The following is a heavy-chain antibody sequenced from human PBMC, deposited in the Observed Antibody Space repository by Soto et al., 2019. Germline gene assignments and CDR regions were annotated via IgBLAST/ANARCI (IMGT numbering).Heavy chain of an antibody. V-gene: IGHV4-34*01. CDR3: ARPNGVLRSKWFDP. J-gene: IGHJ5*02. CDR1: GGSFSGYY. D-gene: IGHD2-8*01. Sequence: SETLSLTCAVYGGSFSGYYWSWIRQPPGKGLEWIGEINHSGSTNYNPSLKSRVTISVDTSKNQFSLKLSSVTAADTAVYYCARPNGVLRSKWFDPWGQGTLVTVSS. CDR2: INHSGST.